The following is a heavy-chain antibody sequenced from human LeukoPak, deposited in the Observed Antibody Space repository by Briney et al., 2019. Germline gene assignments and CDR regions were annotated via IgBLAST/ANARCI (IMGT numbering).Heavy chain of an antibody. D-gene: IGHD3-10*01. CDR1: GGSVSSGNYY. CDR2: IYYSGST. Sequence: SETLSLTCTVSGGSVSSGNYYWSWIRQPPGKGLEWIGYIYYSGSTNYNPSLKSRVTISVDTSKNQFSLKLSSVTAADTAVYYCARSLPSDYYGSGSHDYWGQGTLVTVSS. CDR3: ARSLPSDYYGSGSHDY. V-gene: IGHV4-61*01. J-gene: IGHJ4*02.